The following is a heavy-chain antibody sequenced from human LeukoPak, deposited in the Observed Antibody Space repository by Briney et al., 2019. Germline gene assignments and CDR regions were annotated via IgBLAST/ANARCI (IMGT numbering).Heavy chain of an antibody. Sequence: SVKVSCKASGGTFINYAISWVRQAPGRGVEWMGGIIPIFGTPNYVQKFHGRVTITTDESTSTAYMELSSLRSEDTAVYYCATPHGHLGYCSGGSCYLQLDYWGQGTLVTVSS. CDR3: ATPHGHLGYCSGGSCYLQLDY. CDR2: IIPIFGTP. D-gene: IGHD2-15*01. V-gene: IGHV1-69*05. J-gene: IGHJ4*02. CDR1: GGTFINYA.